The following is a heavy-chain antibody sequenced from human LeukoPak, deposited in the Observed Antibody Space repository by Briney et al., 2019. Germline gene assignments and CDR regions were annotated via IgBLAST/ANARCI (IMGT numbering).Heavy chain of an antibody. CDR3: AKDNDSSGYSYAFDI. J-gene: IGHJ3*02. Sequence: PGRSLRLSCAASGFTFDDYAMHWVWQAPGKGLEWVSGISWNSGSIGYADSVKGRFTISRDNAKNSLYLQMNSLRAEDMALYYCAKDNDSSGYSYAFDIWGQGTMVTVSS. CDR1: GFTFDDYA. CDR2: ISWNSGSI. V-gene: IGHV3-9*03. D-gene: IGHD3-22*01.